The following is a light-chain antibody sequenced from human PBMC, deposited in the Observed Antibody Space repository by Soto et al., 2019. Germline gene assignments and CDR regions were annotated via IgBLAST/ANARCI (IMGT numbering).Light chain of an antibody. CDR2: GAS. Sequence: ELVLTQSPGTLSLSPGERATLSCRARQSVRSTYLGWYRQKPGQAPRLLIYGASSRATGVPDRFSGSGSGTDFTLTISRLEPEDVAVYYCQQYDTSRMYIFGQGTKLEIK. V-gene: IGKV3-20*01. CDR1: QSVRSTY. CDR3: QQYDTSRMYI. J-gene: IGKJ2*01.